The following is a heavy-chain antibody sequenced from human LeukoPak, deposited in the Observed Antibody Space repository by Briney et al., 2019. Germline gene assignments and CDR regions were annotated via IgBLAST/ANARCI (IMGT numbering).Heavy chain of an antibody. J-gene: IGHJ4*02. Sequence: GGSLRLSCAASGFTFSSYAMHWVRQAPGKGLEWVAVISYDGSNKYYADSVKGRFTISRDNSKNTLYLQMNSLRAEDTAVYYCARLMVKRIDYWGQGTLVTVSS. V-gene: IGHV3-30-3*01. CDR1: GFTFSSYA. D-gene: IGHD2-8*01. CDR2: ISYDGSNK. CDR3: ARLMVKRIDY.